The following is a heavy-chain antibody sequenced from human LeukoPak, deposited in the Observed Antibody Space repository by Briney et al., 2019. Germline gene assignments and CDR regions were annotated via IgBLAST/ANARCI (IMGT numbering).Heavy chain of an antibody. V-gene: IGHV1-46*01. J-gene: IGHJ4*02. D-gene: IGHD6-6*01. CDR2: INPTGGST. CDR3: ARTAARRFDY. Sequence: ASVKVSCKASGYTFPSYFMHWVRQAPGQGLEWMRIINPTGGSTTYAQKFQGRVTMTRDTSTSTVYMELSSLRSDDTAVYYCARTAARRFDYWGQGTLVTVSS. CDR1: GYTFPSYF.